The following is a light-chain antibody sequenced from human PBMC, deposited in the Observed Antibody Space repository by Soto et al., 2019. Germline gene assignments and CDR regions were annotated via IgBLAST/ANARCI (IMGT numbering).Light chain of an antibody. J-gene: IGKJ1*01. CDR2: AAT. Sequence: DIQMTQSPLSLSASVGDRVSITCRASQSISTSLNWYQQTPGRAPKLLIYAATTLQRGVPSRFVGTGSGTDFTLTISSLQPEDFATYFCQQSYSAPPAFGQGTKVDIK. V-gene: IGKV1-39*01. CDR1: QSISTS. CDR3: QQSYSAPPA.